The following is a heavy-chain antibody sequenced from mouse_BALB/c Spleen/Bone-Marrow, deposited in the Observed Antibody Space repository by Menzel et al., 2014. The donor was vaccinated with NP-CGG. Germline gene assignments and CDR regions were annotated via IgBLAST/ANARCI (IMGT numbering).Heavy chain of an antibody. V-gene: IGHV1-54*01. CDR2: INPGIGGT. CDR1: GYAFTNYL. CDR3: ARFTRDY. Sequence: VQLQQSGDELVRPGTSVKVSCKASGYAFTNYLIEWFKQRPGQGLEWIGRINPGIGGTTYNAKFKGKATLTADKSSTTAYMQLNSLTYDDSAVYFCARFTRDYWGQGTTLTVSS. J-gene: IGHJ2*01.